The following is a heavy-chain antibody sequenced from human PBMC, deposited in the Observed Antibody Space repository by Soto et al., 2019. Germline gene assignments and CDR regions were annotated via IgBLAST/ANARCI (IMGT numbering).Heavy chain of an antibody. CDR3: ARAKGYYIPKTSYFYYYGMDV. J-gene: IGHJ6*02. CDR2: IYHSGST. V-gene: IGHV4-59*01. D-gene: IGHD3-3*01. CDR1: GGSISSYY. Sequence: QIQLQESGPGLVEPSETLSLTCTVSGGSISSYYWSWIRQPPGKGLELIGYIYHSGSTNYSPSLKSRVTISVDTSKIHFSLKLSSVTAADTAVYYCARAKGYYIPKTSYFYYYGMDVWGQGTTVTVSS.